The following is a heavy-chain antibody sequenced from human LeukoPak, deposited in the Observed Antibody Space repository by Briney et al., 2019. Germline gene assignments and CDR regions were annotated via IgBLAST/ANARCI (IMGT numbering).Heavy chain of an antibody. Sequence: PGGSLRLSCAATGLTFSDHNMGWMRQAPGKGLEWTSHMTGRGIYYADSVKGRFTISRDNAKNSLYLQMSSLRGEDSAVYFCARRGLTTGGHAFDVWGQGTLVTVSS. CDR3: ARRGLTTGGHAFDV. J-gene: IGHJ3*01. V-gene: IGHV3-11*04. D-gene: IGHD1-1*01. CDR2: MTGRGI. CDR1: GLTFSDHN.